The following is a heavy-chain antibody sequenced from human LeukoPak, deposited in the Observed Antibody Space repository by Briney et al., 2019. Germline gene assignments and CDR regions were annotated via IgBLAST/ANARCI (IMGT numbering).Heavy chain of an antibody. CDR3: ARVTQLWHPFDY. V-gene: IGHV3-74*01. Sequence: GGSLRLSCAASGFTFSSYWMHWVRQAPGKGLVWVSRINSDGSSTSYADSVKGRFTISRDNAKNTLYLQMNSLRAEDTAVYHCARVTQLWHPFDYWGQGTLVTVSS. D-gene: IGHD5-18*01. J-gene: IGHJ4*02. CDR2: INSDGSST. CDR1: GFTFSSYW.